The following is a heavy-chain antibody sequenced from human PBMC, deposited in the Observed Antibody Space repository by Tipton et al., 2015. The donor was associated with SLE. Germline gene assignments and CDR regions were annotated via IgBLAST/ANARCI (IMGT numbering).Heavy chain of an antibody. CDR2: ISPYNGKT. CDR3: ARQPPYSGTWYFDY. J-gene: IGHJ4*02. CDR1: DYSFTDYD. V-gene: IGHV1-18*01. Sequence: QSGPEVKKPGASVTVSCKASDYSFTDYDIAWVRQAPGQRLEWMGYISPYNGKTNYARKFEAKITMTTDTSATTAYLELTSLRSDDTAIYYCARQPPYSGTWYFDYWGQGTLVTVSS. D-gene: IGHD6-13*01.